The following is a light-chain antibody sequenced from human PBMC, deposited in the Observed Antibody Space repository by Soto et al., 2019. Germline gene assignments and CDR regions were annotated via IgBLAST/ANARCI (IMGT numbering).Light chain of an antibody. J-gene: IGKJ1*01. CDR2: DAS. CDR3: QQYRT. CDR1: QSISDY. Sequence: DIQMTQSPSSLSASVGDRVTITCRASQSISDYVNWYQQKPGKAPKLLIYDASSLESGVPSRFSGSGSGTEFTLSISSLQPDVFADYYCQQYRTVGQGTKVDIK. V-gene: IGKV1-5*01.